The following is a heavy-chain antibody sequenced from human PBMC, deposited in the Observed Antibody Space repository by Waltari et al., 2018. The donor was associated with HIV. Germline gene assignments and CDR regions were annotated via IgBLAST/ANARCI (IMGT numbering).Heavy chain of an antibody. D-gene: IGHD1-26*01. CDR1: GYNFAAYY. V-gene: IGHV1-2*04. J-gene: IGHJ4*02. Sequence: QVQLVQSGSEVKNSGASVRVSCHTSGYNFAAYYIYWMRQAPGEGLECVGWINPTDGDTVYAQKFQGWLIVTRDTSTGTVYMSLSRLRSDDTATYYCARAESTTWANFDFWGQGTLVSVSS. CDR2: INPTDGDT. CDR3: ARAESTTWANFDF.